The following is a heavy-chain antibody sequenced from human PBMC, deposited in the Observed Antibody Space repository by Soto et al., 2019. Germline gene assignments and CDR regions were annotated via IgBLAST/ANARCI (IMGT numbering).Heavy chain of an antibody. CDR2: IYYSGST. CDR3: ARHLRALALRAYFQH. Sequence: QLQLQESGPGLVKPSETLSLTCTVSGGSISSSSYYWGWIRQPPGKGLEWIGSIYYSGSTYYNPSLKSRVTISVDTSKNQYSLKLSSVTAADTAVYYCARHLRALALRAYFQHLGQGTLVTVSS. V-gene: IGHV4-39*01. J-gene: IGHJ1*01. D-gene: IGHD2-15*01. CDR1: GGSISSSSYY.